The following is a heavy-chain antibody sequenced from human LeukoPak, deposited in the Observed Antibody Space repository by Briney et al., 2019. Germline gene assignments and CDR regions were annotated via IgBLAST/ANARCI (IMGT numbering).Heavy chain of an antibody. D-gene: IGHD4-17*01. CDR1: GFTFSSYW. CDR3: ARQDDYGDFNWFDP. J-gene: IGHJ5*02. V-gene: IGHV3-7*01. CDR2: IKQDGSEK. Sequence: GGSLRLSCAASGFTFSSYWMSWVRQAQGKGLEWVANIKQDGSEKYYVDSVKGRFTISRDNAKNSLYLQMNSLRAEDTAVYYCARQDDYGDFNWFDPWGQGTLVTVSS.